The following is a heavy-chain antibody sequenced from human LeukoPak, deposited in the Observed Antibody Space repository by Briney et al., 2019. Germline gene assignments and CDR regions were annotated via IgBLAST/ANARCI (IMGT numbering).Heavy chain of an antibody. V-gene: IGHV4-59*01. CDR3: AREGGVLWFGELSAGWFDP. CDR2: IYYTGST. Sequence: SETLSLTCTVSGGSISSYYWSWIRQPPGKGLEWIGYIYYTGSTNYNPSLKSRVTISVDTSKNQFSLKLSSVTAADTAVYYCAREGGVLWFGELSAGWFDPWGQGTLVTVSS. J-gene: IGHJ5*02. CDR1: GGSISSYY. D-gene: IGHD3-10*01.